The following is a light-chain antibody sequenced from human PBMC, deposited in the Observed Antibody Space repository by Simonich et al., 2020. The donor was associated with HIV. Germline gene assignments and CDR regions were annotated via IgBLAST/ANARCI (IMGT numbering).Light chain of an antibody. Sequence: QSALTQPASVSGSPGQSITISCTGTSSDVGSYKFVSWYPQHPGKAPKLMIYEGSGRPSGVSNRFSGSKSGNTASLTISGLQTEDEATYYCYSYAPGRKLFGGGTKLTVL. J-gene: IGLJ2*01. V-gene: IGLV2-23*01. CDR3: YSYAPGRKL. CDR1: SSDVGSYKF. CDR2: EGS.